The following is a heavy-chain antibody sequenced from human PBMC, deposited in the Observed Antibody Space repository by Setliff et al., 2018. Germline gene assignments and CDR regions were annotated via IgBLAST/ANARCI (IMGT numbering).Heavy chain of an antibody. J-gene: IGHJ4*02. CDR1: GYTFTSYA. V-gene: IGHV1-3*01. CDR3: ARGEAGYGGNLDN. D-gene: IGHD2-15*01. CDR2: INAGNGNT. Sequence: ASVKVSCKASGYTFTSYAMHWVRQAPGQRLEWMGWINAGNGNTKYSQKFHGRVTITRDTSASTAYMRLSRRRSDDTAVYYCARGEAGYGGNLDNWGQGTLVTVSS.